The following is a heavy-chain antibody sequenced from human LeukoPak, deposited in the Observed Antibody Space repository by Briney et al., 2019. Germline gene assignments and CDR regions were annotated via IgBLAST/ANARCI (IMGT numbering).Heavy chain of an antibody. CDR2: INHSGST. J-gene: IGHJ4*02. Sequence: SETLSLTCAVYGGSFSGYYWSWIRQPPGKGLEWIGEINHSGSTNYNPSLKSRVTISVDTSKNQFSLKLSSVTAADTAVYYCARVRYCSGGSCYPVEYYFDYWGQGTLVTASS. CDR1: GGSFSGYY. CDR3: ARVRYCSGGSCYPVEYYFDY. V-gene: IGHV4-34*01. D-gene: IGHD2-15*01.